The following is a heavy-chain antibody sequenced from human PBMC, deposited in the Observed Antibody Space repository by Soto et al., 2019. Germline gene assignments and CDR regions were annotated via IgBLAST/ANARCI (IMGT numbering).Heavy chain of an antibody. CDR3: ARVSGDSSGYYLFDY. CDR1: GGTFSSYA. Sequence: ASVKVSCKASGGTFSSYAISWVRQAPGQGLEWMGGIIPIFGTANYAQKFQGRVTITADESTSTAYMELSGLRSEDTAVYYCARVSGDSSGYYLFDYWGQGTLVTVSS. J-gene: IGHJ4*02. D-gene: IGHD3-22*01. V-gene: IGHV1-69*13. CDR2: IIPIFGTA.